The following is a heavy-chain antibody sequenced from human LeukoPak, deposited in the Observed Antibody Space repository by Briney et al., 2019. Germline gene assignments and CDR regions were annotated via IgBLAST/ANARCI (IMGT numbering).Heavy chain of an antibody. J-gene: IGHJ4*02. V-gene: IGHV3-21*01. CDR1: GFTFSSYS. CDR2: ISSSSSYI. Sequence: GSLRLSCAASGFTFSSYSMNWVRQAPGEGRVWVSSISSSSSYIYYADSVKSRFTISRDNAKNSLYLQMNSLRAEDTAVYYCARALDIVVVVAATPGYWGQGTLVTVSS. CDR3: ARALDIVVVVAATPGY. D-gene: IGHD2-15*01.